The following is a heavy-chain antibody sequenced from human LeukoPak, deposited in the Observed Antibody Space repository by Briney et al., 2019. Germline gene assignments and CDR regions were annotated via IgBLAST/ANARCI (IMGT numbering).Heavy chain of an antibody. J-gene: IGHJ4*02. Sequence: GRSLRLSCAASGFTFSSYAMHWVRQAPGKGLEWVAVISYDGSNKYYADSVKGRFTISRDNSKNTLYPQMNSLRAEDTAVYYCAKGYCSGGSCYGPYYFDYWGQGTLVTVSS. D-gene: IGHD2-15*01. CDR3: AKGYCSGGSCYGPYYFDY. CDR2: ISYDGSNK. CDR1: GFTFSSYA. V-gene: IGHV3-30*04.